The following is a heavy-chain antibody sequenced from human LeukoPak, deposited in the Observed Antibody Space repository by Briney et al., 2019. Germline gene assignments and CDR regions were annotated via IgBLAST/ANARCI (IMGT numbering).Heavy chain of an antibody. V-gene: IGHV4-38-2*02. CDR2: IYHSGST. CDR3: ARGFGTDY. D-gene: IGHD3-16*01. J-gene: IGHJ4*02. CDR1: GYSISSGYY. Sequence: SETLSLTCTVSGYSISSGYYWGWIRQPPGKGLEWIGYIYHSGSTYYNPSLKSRVTISVDRSKNQFSLKLSSVTAADTAMYYCARGFGTDYWGQGTLVTVSS.